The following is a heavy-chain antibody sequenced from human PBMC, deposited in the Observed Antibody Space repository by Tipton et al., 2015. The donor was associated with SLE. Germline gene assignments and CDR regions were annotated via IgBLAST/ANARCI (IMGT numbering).Heavy chain of an antibody. V-gene: IGHV4-61*02. CDR3: GRVTSGWREVC. CDR1: DDSISSGDYY. CDR2: MFGSAIR. Sequence: TLSLTCTVSDDSISSGDYYWSWIRQPAGKGLEWIGRMFGSAIRDYNPSLKSRVTISLATSKNQFSLQLTSVTAADTAIYYCGRVTSGWREVCWGQGTLVTVSS. J-gene: IGHJ4*02. D-gene: IGHD6-19*01.